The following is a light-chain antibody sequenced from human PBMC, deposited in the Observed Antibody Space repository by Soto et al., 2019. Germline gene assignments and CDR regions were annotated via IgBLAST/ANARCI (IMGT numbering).Light chain of an antibody. Sequence: EIVLTQSPATLSLSPGERATLSCSASQSVSSYLAWYQQKPGQAPRLLIYDASNRATGIPARFSGSGSGTDFNLTISSLEPEDFAVYYCEQRSNWPALTFGGGTKVEIK. J-gene: IGKJ4*01. V-gene: IGKV3-11*01. CDR3: EQRSNWPALT. CDR1: QSVSSY. CDR2: DAS.